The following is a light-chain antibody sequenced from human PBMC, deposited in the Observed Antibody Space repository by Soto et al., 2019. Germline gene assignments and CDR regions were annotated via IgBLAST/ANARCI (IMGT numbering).Light chain of an antibody. J-gene: IGKJ1*01. CDR1: QSVSSN. CDR2: GAS. CDR3: QQYNNWSPWT. Sequence: EIEMTQSPSTLSVSPGERATLSCRASQSVSSNLAWYQQKPGQAPRLLIYGASTRATGVPARFSGSGSGTEFTLTISSLQSEDVAVYYCQQYNNWSPWTFGQGTKVELK. V-gene: IGKV3-15*01.